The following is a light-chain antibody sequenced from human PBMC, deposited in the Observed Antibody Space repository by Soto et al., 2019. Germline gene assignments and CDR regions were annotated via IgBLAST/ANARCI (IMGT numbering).Light chain of an antibody. CDR3: MQGTHWPPT. CDR2: KVS. V-gene: IGKV2-30*01. CDR1: QSLVXXXXNXY. Sequence: DVVMTQSPLSLPVTLGQPASISCRSSQSLVXXXXNXYLNWFQQRPGQSPRRLIYKVSNRDSGVPDRFSXXGSXXDFTLKISRVEAEDVGVYYCMQGTHWPPTFGGGTKVEIK. J-gene: IGKJ4*01.